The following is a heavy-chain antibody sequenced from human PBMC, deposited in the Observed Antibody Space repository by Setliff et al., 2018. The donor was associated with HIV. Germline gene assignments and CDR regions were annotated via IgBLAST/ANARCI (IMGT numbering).Heavy chain of an antibody. CDR3: ARVPSAGVRGRPDLYHWFDP. CDR1: GGSISGNNYR. CDR2: IYASGSS. D-gene: IGHD3-3*01. J-gene: IGHJ5*02. Sequence: SETLSLTCTVSGGSISGNNYRWSWIRQPAGKGLEWIGHIYASGSSNYSPSLKSRVSISLDPSRSQFSLTLRSVTAADTAVYYCARVPSAGVRGRPDLYHWFDPWGQGTLVTVSS. V-gene: IGHV4-61*09.